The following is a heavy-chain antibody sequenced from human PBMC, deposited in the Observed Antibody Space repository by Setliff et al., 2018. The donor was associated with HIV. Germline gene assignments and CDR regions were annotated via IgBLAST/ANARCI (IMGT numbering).Heavy chain of an antibody. Sequence: SETLSLTCTVSGDSINTHYWSWVRQPPGKALEWIGTTSKSGSTTYNPSLNSRVTISVDTSKNELSLKMSSVTAADTAVYYCARAPATMIVVVNHVPLAAFGLWGQGTMVTVSS. CDR1: GDSINTHY. D-gene: IGHD3-22*01. J-gene: IGHJ3*01. V-gene: IGHV4-59*11. CDR2: TSKSGST. CDR3: ARAPATMIVVVNHVPLAAFGL.